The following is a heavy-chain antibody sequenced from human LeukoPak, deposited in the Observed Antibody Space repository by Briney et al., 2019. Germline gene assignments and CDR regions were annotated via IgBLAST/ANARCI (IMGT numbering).Heavy chain of an antibody. CDR3: ARDSSSWDSDAFDI. D-gene: IGHD6-13*01. V-gene: IGHV4-30-4*01. J-gene: IGHJ3*02. Sequence: SETLSLTCTVSGGSISSGDYYWSWIRQPPGKGLEWIGYIYYSGSTYYNPSLKSQVTISVDTSKNQFSLKLSSVTAADTAVYYCARDSSSWDSDAFDIWGQGTMVTVSS. CDR1: GGSISSGDYY. CDR2: IYYSGST.